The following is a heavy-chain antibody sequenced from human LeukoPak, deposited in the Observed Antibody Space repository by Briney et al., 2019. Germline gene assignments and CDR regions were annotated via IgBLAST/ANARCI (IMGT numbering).Heavy chain of an antibody. CDR1: GFTLSNYA. CDR3: SKWGDYDVLTGYYDSDF. CDR2: IVGSGGST. Sequence: GGSLRLSCAASGFTLSNYAMSWVCQAPGKGLEWVSAIVGSGGSTYYADSVKGRFTISRDNSKNTLFLQMNSLRVEDTALYYCSKWGDYDVLTGYYDSDFWGQGTLVTVSS. V-gene: IGHV3-23*01. J-gene: IGHJ4*02. D-gene: IGHD3-9*01.